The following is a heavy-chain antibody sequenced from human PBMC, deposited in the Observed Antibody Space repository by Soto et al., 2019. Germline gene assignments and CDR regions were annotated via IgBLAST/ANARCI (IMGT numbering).Heavy chain of an antibody. J-gene: IGHJ4*02. D-gene: IGHD2-2*02. Sequence: ASVKVSCKASGYTFTSDYMHWVRQAPGQGLEWMGIINPNGGSTRYAQKFQGRVTMTRDTSTSTVYMELSSLRSEDTAVYYCATAKNETAAIDYWGQGTLVTVSS. CDR1: GYTFTSDY. CDR2: INPNGGST. CDR3: ATAKNETAAIDY. V-gene: IGHV1-46*01.